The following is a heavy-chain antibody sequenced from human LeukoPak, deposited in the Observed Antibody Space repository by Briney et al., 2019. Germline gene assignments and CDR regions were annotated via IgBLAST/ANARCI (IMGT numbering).Heavy chain of an antibody. D-gene: IGHD6-13*01. Sequence: GRSLRLSCAASGFTFDDYATHWVRQAPGKGLEWVSGISWNSGSIGYADSVKGRFTISRDNAKNSLYLQMNSLRAEDTALYYCAKRGSSWNFDYWGQGTLVTVSS. CDR3: AKRGSSWNFDY. J-gene: IGHJ4*02. CDR2: ISWNSGSI. CDR1: GFTFDDYA. V-gene: IGHV3-9*01.